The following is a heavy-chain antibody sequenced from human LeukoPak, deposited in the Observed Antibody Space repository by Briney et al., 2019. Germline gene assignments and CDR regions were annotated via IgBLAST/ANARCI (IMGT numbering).Heavy chain of an antibody. CDR2: ISYVGTT. CDR1: GGSITTIPYN. V-gene: IGHV4-39*01. Sequence: PSETLSFTCTVSGGSITTIPYNWGWIRQPPGKGLEWIGTISYVGTTYYEPSLKGRVTMSIDTSKNQFSLNLNSATAADTAVYYCARHPTGYPNWFDSWGQGTLVIVSS. D-gene: IGHD3-9*01. CDR3: ARHPTGYPNWFDS. J-gene: IGHJ5*01.